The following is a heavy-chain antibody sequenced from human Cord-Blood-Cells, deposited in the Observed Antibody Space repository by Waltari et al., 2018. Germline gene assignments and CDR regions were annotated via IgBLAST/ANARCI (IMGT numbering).Heavy chain of an antibody. CDR3: ARAFPHGYDYYYYYMDV. Sequence: QVQLVQSGAEVKKPGSSVKVSCKASGCTFSSYAISWVRQAPGQGLEWMGGIIPIFGTANYEQKFQGRVTITADESTSTAYMELSSLRSEDTAVYYCARAFPHGYDYYYYYMDVWGKGTTVTVSS. V-gene: IGHV1-69*01. D-gene: IGHD5-12*01. J-gene: IGHJ6*03. CDR2: IIPIFGTA. CDR1: GCTFSSYA.